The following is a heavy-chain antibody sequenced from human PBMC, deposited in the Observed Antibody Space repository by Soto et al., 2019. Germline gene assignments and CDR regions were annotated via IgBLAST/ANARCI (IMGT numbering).Heavy chain of an antibody. J-gene: IGHJ4*02. CDR3: ARSGDDVAFDY. CDR2: TYYSGYT. D-gene: IGHD4-17*01. V-gene: IGHV4-30-4*01. Sequence: QVQLQESGPVLVKPSQTLSLTCTVSGDSFSSGDYKWSWIRQPPGKGLEWIGYTYYSGYTYNNPSLKSRLTMSVDTSKNQFSLKLSSVTAANTAVYYWARSGDDVAFDYWGQGTLVTVS. CDR1: GDSFSSGDYK.